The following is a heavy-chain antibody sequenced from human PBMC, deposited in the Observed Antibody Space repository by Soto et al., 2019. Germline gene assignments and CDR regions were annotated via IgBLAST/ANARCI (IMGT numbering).Heavy chain of an antibody. Sequence: SVKVSCKASGGTFSSYTISWVRQAPGQGLEWMGRIIPILGIANYAQKFQGRVTITADKSTSTAYMELSSLRSEDTAVYYCARPFSITGTTEYYGMDVWGQGTTVTVSS. J-gene: IGHJ6*02. V-gene: IGHV1-69*02. CDR2: IIPILGIA. D-gene: IGHD1-20*01. CDR1: GGTFSSYT. CDR3: ARPFSITGTTEYYGMDV.